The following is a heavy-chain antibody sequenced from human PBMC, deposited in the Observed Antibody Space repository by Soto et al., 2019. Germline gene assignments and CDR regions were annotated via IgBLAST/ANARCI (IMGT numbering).Heavy chain of an antibody. D-gene: IGHD6-6*01. Sequence: SGPTLVNPTQTLTLTCTFSGFSLSTSGLGVGWIRQPPGKALEWLALIYWDDDKRYSPSLKSRLTITKDTSKNQVVLTMTNMDPVDTATYYCAHLGVYSSSSEYYFDYWGQGTLVTVSS. CDR2: IYWDDDK. CDR1: GFSLSTSGLG. CDR3: AHLGVYSSSSEYYFDY. J-gene: IGHJ4*02. V-gene: IGHV2-5*02.